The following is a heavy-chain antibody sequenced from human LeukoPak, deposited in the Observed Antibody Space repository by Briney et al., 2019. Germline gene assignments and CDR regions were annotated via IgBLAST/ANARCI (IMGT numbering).Heavy chain of an antibody. CDR1: GFTFSDYY. CDR2: ISSSGSTI. J-gene: IGHJ6*03. CDR3: ARDASPVLWFGELWPYYMDV. Sequence: GGSLRLSCAASGFTFSDYYMSWIRQAPGKGLEWVSYISSSGSTIYYADSVKGRFTISRDNAKNSLYLQMNSLRAEDTAVYYCARDASPVLWFGELWPYYMDVWGKGTTVTVSS. D-gene: IGHD3-10*01. V-gene: IGHV3-11*01.